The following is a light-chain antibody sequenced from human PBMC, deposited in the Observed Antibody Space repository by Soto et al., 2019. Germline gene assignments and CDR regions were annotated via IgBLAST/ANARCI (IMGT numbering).Light chain of an antibody. CDR1: SSDVGAYNY. Sequence: QSVLTQPASVSGSPGQSITISCTGTSSDVGAYNYVSWYQHHPGKVPRLMIFDVSNRPSGVSNRFSGSKSGNTASLTISCLQAEDEADYYCCSYSRSSPYVFGAGTKVTVL. J-gene: IGLJ1*01. V-gene: IGLV2-14*03. CDR2: DVS. CDR3: CSYSRSSPYV.